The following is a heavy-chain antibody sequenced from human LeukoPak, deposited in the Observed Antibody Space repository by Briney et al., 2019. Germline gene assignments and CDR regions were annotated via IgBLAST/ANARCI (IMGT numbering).Heavy chain of an antibody. CDR1: GSSFTTYW. CDR3: ARRAASTGTMFDY. Sequence: GASLKISYKGSGSSFTTYWIAWVRPMPGKGLEWMGIIYPGDSDTTYSPSFQGQVTISADKSISTAYLQWSSLKASDTAMYYCARRAASTGTMFDYWGQGSLVTVSS. V-gene: IGHV5-51*01. J-gene: IGHJ4*02. CDR2: IYPGDSDT. D-gene: IGHD1-1*01.